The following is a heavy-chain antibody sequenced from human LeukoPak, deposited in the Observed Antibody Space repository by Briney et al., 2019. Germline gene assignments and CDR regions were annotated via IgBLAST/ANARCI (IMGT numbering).Heavy chain of an antibody. Sequence: SETLSLTCAVYGVSFSGYYWSWIRQPPGKGLEWIGEINHSGSTNYNPSLKSRVTISVDTSKNQFSLKLSSVTAADTAVYYCVREYSSGWYIDRYYYYGMGVWDQGTTVTVSS. CDR2: INHSGST. D-gene: IGHD6-19*01. V-gene: IGHV4-34*01. J-gene: IGHJ6*02. CDR1: GVSFSGYY. CDR3: VREYSSGWYIDRYYYYGMGV.